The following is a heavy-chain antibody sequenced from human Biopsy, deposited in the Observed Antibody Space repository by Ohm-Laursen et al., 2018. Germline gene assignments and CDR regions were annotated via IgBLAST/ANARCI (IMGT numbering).Heavy chain of an antibody. Sequence: ASVKVSCKASGYTFTSYDISWVRQAPGQGLEWMGWISPYNDKTSYPPKLQDRVTMTADTSTNTAHMELRSLRSDDTAVYYCARVFCTSTTCYGLLDNWGQGTLLTVSS. J-gene: IGHJ4*02. D-gene: IGHD2/OR15-2a*01. V-gene: IGHV1-18*01. CDR2: ISPYNDKT. CDR1: GYTFTSYD. CDR3: ARVFCTSTTCYGLLDN.